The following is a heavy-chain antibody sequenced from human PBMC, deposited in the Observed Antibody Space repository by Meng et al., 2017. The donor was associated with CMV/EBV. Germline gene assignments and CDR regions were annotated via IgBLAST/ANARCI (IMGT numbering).Heavy chain of an antibody. CDR1: WFSLSTSGVG. Sequence: ITLKESCPTLVKPTQNPTLPCTFPWFSLSTSGVGVGWIRQPPGKALEWLALIYWDDDKRYSPSLKSRLTITKDTSKNQVVLTMTNMDPVDTATYYCAHQLRYFDWVNNWFDPWGQGTLVTVSS. V-gene: IGHV2-5*02. CDR2: IYWDDDK. D-gene: IGHD3-9*01. CDR3: AHQLRYFDWVNNWFDP. J-gene: IGHJ5*02.